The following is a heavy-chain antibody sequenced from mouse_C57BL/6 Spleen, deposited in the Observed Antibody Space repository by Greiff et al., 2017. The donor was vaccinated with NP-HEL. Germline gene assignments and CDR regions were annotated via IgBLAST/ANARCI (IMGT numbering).Heavy chain of an antibody. CDR3: ARENGSYYAMDY. CDR1: GYTFTSYW. Sequence: VQLQQPGAELVKPGASVKLSCKASGYTFTSYWMHWVKQRPGQGLEWIGMIHPNSGSTNYNEKFKSKATLTVDKSSSTAYMQLSSLTSEDSAVYYCARENGSYYAMDYWGQGTSVTVSS. D-gene: IGHD2-2*01. J-gene: IGHJ4*01. V-gene: IGHV1-64*01. CDR2: IHPNSGST.